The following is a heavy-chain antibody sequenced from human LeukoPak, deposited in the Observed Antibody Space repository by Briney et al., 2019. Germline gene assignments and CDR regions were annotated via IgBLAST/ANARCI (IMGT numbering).Heavy chain of an antibody. V-gene: IGHV4-4*07. Sequence: PSETLSLTCTVSGGSVSDYYWSWIRQPAGKGLQWIGRIYSSGSANYNPSLKSRVTISIDKSKNQFSLNLSSVTAADTAMHYCARVVVVAPPVWYFDLWGRGTLVTVSS. CDR1: GGSVSDYY. J-gene: IGHJ2*01. CDR2: IYSSGSA. D-gene: IGHD2-15*01. CDR3: ARVVVVAPPVWYFDL.